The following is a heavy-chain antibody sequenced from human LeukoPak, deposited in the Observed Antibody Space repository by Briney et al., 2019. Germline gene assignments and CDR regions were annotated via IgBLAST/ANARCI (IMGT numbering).Heavy chain of an antibody. D-gene: IGHD3-10*01. CDR2: ISSSSSYI. CDR1: GFTFSSYS. Sequence: GGSLRLSCAASGFTFSSYSMNWVRQAPGKGLEWVSSISSSSSYIYYADSVKGRFTISRDNAKNSLYLQMNSLRAEDTAVYYCARDLRAYYYGSGSYPPVGFDYWGQGTLVTVSS. V-gene: IGHV3-21*01. CDR3: ARDLRAYYYGSGSYPPVGFDY. J-gene: IGHJ4*02.